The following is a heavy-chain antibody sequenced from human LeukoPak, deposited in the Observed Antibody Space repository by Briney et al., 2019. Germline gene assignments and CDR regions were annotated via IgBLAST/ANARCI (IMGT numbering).Heavy chain of an antibody. D-gene: IGHD3-10*01. V-gene: IGHV4-39*07. J-gene: IGHJ5*02. CDR2: IYHSGST. Sequence: SETLSLTCTVSGGSISSGSFYWGWLRQPPGKGLDWIGSIYHSGSTSYNPSLKSRVTISVDTSKNQFSLKLSSVTATDTAVYYCARDGSLNWFDPWGQGTLVTVSS. CDR3: ARDGSLNWFDP. CDR1: GGSISSGSFY.